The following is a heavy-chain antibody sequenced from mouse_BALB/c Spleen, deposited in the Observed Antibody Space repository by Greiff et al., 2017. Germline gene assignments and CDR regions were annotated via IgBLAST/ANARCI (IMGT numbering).Heavy chain of an antibody. CDR3: ARDATVVARGVGDY. CDR1: GYTFSSYW. CDR2: ILPGSGST. Sequence: QVQLQQSGAELMKPGASVKISCKATGYTFSSYWIEWVKQRPGHGLEWIGEILPGSGSTNYNEKFKGKATFTADTSSNTAYMQLSSLTSEDSAVYYCARDATVVARGVGDYWGQGTSVTVSS. V-gene: IGHV1-9*01. D-gene: IGHD1-1*01. J-gene: IGHJ4*01.